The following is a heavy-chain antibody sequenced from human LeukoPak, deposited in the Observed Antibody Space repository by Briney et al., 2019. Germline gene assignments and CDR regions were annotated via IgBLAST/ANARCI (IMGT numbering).Heavy chain of an antibody. D-gene: IGHD6-13*01. CDR2: ISYDGSNK. Sequence: RGSLRLSCAASGFTFSSYAMHWVRQAPGKGLEWVAVISYDGSNKYYADSVKGRFTISRDNSKNTLYLQMNSLRAEDTAVYYCARDPYSSSWYDYWGQGTLLTVSS. V-gene: IGHV3-30*04. J-gene: IGHJ4*02. CDR3: ARDPYSSSWYDY. CDR1: GFTFSSYA.